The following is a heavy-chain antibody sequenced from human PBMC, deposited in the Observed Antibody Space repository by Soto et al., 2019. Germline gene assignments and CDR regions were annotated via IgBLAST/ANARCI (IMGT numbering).Heavy chain of an antibody. D-gene: IGHD6-19*01. J-gene: IGHJ6*02. Sequence: QVQLQESGPGLVKPSETLSLTCTVSGGSISSYYWSWIRQPAGKGLEWIGRIYTSGSTNYNPSLKSRVTMSVDTSKNQFSLKLRSVTAADTAVYYCARVRGIAVAGDYYYYGMDVWGQGTTVTVSS. CDR1: GGSISSYY. CDR2: IYTSGST. CDR3: ARVRGIAVAGDYYYYGMDV. V-gene: IGHV4-4*07.